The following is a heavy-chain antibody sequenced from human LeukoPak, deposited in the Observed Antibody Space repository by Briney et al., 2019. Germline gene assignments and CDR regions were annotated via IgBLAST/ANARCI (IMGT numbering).Heavy chain of an antibody. CDR3: ARARLVGSGSYWAFDY. Sequence: GGSLRPSCAASGFTFSSYWMSWVRQAPGKGLEWVANIKQDGSEEYYVDSVKGRFTISRDNAKNSLYLQMNSLRAEDTAVYYCARARLVGSGSYWAFDYWGQGTLVTVSS. CDR1: GFTFSSYW. D-gene: IGHD3-10*01. V-gene: IGHV3-7*03. J-gene: IGHJ4*02. CDR2: IKQDGSEE.